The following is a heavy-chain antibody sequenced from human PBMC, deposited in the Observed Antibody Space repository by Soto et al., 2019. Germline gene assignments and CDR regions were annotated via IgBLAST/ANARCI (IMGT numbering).Heavy chain of an antibody. V-gene: IGHV5-51*01. CDR3: ARHTCYGDYRCGMDV. CDR1: GYSFTSYW. D-gene: IGHD4-17*01. CDR2: IYPGDSDT. Sequence: PGESLKISCKGSGYSFTSYWIGWVRQMSGKGLKWMGIIYPGDSDTRYSPSFQGQVTISADKSISTAYLQWSSLKASDTAMYYCARHTCYGDYRCGMDVWGQGTTVTVSS. J-gene: IGHJ6*02.